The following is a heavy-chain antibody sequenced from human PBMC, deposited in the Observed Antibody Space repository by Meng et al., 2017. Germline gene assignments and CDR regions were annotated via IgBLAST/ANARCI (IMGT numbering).Heavy chain of an antibody. CDR3: ARLNLPLYYYNCFGMDV. CDR1: GYTFTSYA. J-gene: IGHJ6*02. CDR2: INAGNGNT. Sequence: ASVKVSCKASGYTFTSYAMHWVRQAPGQRLEWMGWINAGNGNTKYSQKFQGRVTITRDTSASTAYMELSSLRSEDTAVYYCARLNLPLYYYNCFGMDVWGQGTTVTVSS. V-gene: IGHV1-3*01.